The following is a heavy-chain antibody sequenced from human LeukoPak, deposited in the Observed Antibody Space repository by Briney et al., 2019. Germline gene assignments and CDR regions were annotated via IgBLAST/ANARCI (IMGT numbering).Heavy chain of an antibody. Sequence: GSLRLSCAASGFTFSTYWMNWVRQARGKRPEGVAHKKHDGSEINYLDSVKGRFTISRDNAKNSLYLQMNSLRTEDTAVYYCARGYCSSTSCYKNWFDPWGQGTLVTVSS. V-gene: IGHV3-7*05. CDR1: GFTFSTYW. J-gene: IGHJ5*02. CDR2: KKHDGSEI. CDR3: ARGYCSSTSCYKNWFDP. D-gene: IGHD2-2*02.